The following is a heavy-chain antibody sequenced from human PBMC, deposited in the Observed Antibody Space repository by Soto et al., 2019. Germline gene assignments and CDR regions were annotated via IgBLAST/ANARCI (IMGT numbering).Heavy chain of an antibody. J-gene: IGHJ6*01. CDR3: AKESTVTTPNYYYYYGMDV. Sequence: QVQLVESGGGVVQPGRSLRLSCAASGFTFSSYGMHWVRQAPGKGLEWVAVISYDGSNKYYADSVKGRFTISRDNSKNTLYLQMNSLRAEDTAVYYCAKESTVTTPNYYYYYGMDVW. CDR2: ISYDGSNK. D-gene: IGHD4-4*01. CDR1: GFTFSSYG. V-gene: IGHV3-30*18.